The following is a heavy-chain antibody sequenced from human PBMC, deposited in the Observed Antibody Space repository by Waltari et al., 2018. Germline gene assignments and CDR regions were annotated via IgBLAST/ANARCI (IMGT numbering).Heavy chain of an antibody. D-gene: IGHD2-15*01. J-gene: IGHJ6*02. CDR3: ASLIRCSGGSCYSGHYYYGMDV. CDR2: IYTGGSI. CDR1: GGSISSDTYW. V-gene: IGHV4-61*02. Sequence: QVQLQESGPGLVTPSQTLSLTCTVSGGSISSDTYWWTWIRQPAGKGLECIGRIYTGGSIDYNPSLKSRVTISVDTSKNQFSLKLTSVTAADTAVYYCASLIRCSGGSCYSGHYYYGMDVWGQGTTVTVSS.